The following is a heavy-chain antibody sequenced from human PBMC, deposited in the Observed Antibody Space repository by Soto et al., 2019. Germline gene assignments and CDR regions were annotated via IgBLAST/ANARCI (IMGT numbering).Heavy chain of an antibody. Sequence: EVQLLESGGGLVRPGGSLRLSCAVSGFMFSSYAMTWVRQAPGKGLEWVSSISGSGGSTYYSDSVRGRFTISRDNSKKMLYLEMNSLKGDDTGVYYCAKDGSWGDHYYFDNWGQGTLVTVSS. CDR2: ISGSGGST. CDR3: AKDGSWGDHYYFDN. D-gene: IGHD2-21*02. V-gene: IGHV3-23*01. J-gene: IGHJ4*02. CDR1: GFMFSSYA.